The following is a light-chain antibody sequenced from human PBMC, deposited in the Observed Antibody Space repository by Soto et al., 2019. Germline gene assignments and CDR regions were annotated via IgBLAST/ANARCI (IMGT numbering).Light chain of an antibody. Sequence: QSALTQPASVSGSPGQSITISCTGTNSDVGGYNYVSWYQQHPGKAPKFMIYDVSNRPSGVSNRFSGSKSGNTASLTISGLQAEDEADDYCSSYTGGSPPYVFGTGTKVTVL. CDR2: DVS. CDR1: NSDVGGYNY. J-gene: IGLJ1*01. CDR3: SSYTGGSPPYV. V-gene: IGLV2-14*03.